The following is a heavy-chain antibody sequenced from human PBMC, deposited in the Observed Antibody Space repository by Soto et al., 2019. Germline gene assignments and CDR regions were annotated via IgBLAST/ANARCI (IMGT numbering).Heavy chain of an antibody. J-gene: IGHJ4*02. D-gene: IGHD2-21*01. V-gene: IGHV1-18*01. Sequence: QVQLVQSGAEVMKPGASVKVSCKASGYTFTNYHITWVRQAPGQGLEWMGRVSAHDGHTNYAQKFQGRVTMTTDTSTSTAYMELRSLRFDDTAVYYCARGDWYFDYWGQGTLVTVSS. CDR1: GYTFTNYH. CDR3: ARGDWYFDY. CDR2: VSAHDGHT.